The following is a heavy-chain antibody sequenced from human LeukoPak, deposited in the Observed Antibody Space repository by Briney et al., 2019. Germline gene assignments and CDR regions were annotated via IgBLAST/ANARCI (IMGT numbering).Heavy chain of an antibody. CDR3: ARDSSSSPPLFDY. J-gene: IGHJ4*02. V-gene: IGHV1-69*13. Sequence: GASVKVSCKASRVTFNSCSISWVRQAPGQGLEWMGGIIPIFGTANYAQKFQGRVTISADESTSTAYMELSSLRSEDTAVYYCARDSSSSPPLFDYWGQGTLVTVSS. D-gene: IGHD6-6*01. CDR1: RVTFNSCS. CDR2: IIPIFGTA.